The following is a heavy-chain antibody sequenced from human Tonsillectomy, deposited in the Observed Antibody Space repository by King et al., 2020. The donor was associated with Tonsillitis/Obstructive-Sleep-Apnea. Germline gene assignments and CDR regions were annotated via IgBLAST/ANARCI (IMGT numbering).Heavy chain of an antibody. V-gene: IGHV3-49*04. CDR2: IRSKAYGGTT. CDR1: GFTFGDYA. D-gene: IGHD3-3*01. J-gene: IGHJ5*02. Sequence: VQLVESGGGLVQPGRSLRLSCTASGFTFGDYAMSWVRQAPGKGLEWVGFIRSKAYGGTTEYAASVKGRFTISRDDSKSIAYLQMNSLKTEDTAVYYCYREGPGFLGWFAAYRDWFDPWGQGTLVTVSS. CDR3: YREGPGFLGWFAAYRDWFDP.